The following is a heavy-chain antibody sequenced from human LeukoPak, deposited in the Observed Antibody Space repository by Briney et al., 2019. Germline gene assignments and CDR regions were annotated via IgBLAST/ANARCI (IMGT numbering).Heavy chain of an antibody. Sequence: PGGSLRLSCEASGFSFSNSWMSWVRQAPGKGLEWVANINQDGTETKYVDSVRGRFTISRDNAKNSLFLQMNSLRAEDTAVYYCVREGGSDWYSGWFDPWGQGTLVTVSS. CDR3: VREGGSDWYSGWFDP. D-gene: IGHD6-19*01. CDR1: GFSFSNSW. J-gene: IGHJ5*02. V-gene: IGHV3-7*01. CDR2: INQDGTET.